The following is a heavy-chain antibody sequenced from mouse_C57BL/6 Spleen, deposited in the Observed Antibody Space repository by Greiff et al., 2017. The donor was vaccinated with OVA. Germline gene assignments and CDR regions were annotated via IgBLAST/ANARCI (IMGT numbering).Heavy chain of an antibody. CDR3: ARRDDGYYGGYFDV. J-gene: IGHJ1*03. V-gene: IGHV1-18*01. CDR2: INPNNGGT. D-gene: IGHD2-3*01. Sequence: EVQLQQSGPELVKPGASVKIPCKASGYTFTDYNMDWVKQSHGKSLEWIGDINPNNGGTIYNQKFKGKATLTVDKSSSTAYMELRSLTSEDTAVYYCARRDDGYYGGYFDVWGTGTTGTVSS. CDR1: GYTFTDYN.